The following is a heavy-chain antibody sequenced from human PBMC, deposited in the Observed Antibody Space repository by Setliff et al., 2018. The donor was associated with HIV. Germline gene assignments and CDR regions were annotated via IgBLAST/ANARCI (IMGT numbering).Heavy chain of an antibody. J-gene: IGHJ4*02. CDR2: INGGSGRT. CDR3: ARVWFGETIFDY. D-gene: IGHD3-10*01. CDR1: GYSFTNSG. Sequence: GASVKVSCKVSGYSFTNSGMHWMRQAPGQRPEWMGCINGGSGRTEYSQKFQSRVTITRDTAASTAYMELSSLRSEDTAVYYCARVWFGETIFDYWGQGTLVTVSS. V-gene: IGHV1-3*01.